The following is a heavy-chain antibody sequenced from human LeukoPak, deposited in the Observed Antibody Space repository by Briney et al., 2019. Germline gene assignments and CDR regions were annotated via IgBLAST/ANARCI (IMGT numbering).Heavy chain of an antibody. CDR2: ISGSGGTT. Sequence: GGSPRLSCAASGFTFSSSAMSWVRQAPGKGLEWVSGISGSGGTTHYADSVKGRFTISRDNSKNTLYLQMNSLRAEDTAVYYCAKDKYVLWFGELGKYYFDYWGQGTLVTVSS. V-gene: IGHV3-23*01. J-gene: IGHJ4*02. CDR1: GFTFSSSA. CDR3: AKDKYVLWFGELGKYYFDY. D-gene: IGHD3-10*01.